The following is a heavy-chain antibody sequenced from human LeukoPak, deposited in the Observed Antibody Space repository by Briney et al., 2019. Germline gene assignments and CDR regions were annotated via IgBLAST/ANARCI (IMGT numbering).Heavy chain of an antibody. CDR2: ISSTGGST. Sequence: GGSLRLSCAASGFTFSSYAMHWVRQAPGKGLEWVSGISSTGGSTYYTDSVKGRFAISRDNSKNTVYLQMNGLRADDTAVYYCAKDRRFLEWKDAFDVWGQGTMVTVSS. CDR3: AKDRRFLEWKDAFDV. D-gene: IGHD3-3*01. CDR1: GFTFSSYA. V-gene: IGHV3-23*01. J-gene: IGHJ3*01.